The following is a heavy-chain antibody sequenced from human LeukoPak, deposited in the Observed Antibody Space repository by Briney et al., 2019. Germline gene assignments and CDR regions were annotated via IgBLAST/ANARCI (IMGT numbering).Heavy chain of an antibody. CDR3: ARDRSPGNFDY. CDR2: ISSSSTYI. Sequence: GGSLRLSCAASGFTFSSYTMNWVRQDPGKGLEWVSSISSSSTYINYADSVKGRFTISRDNAKNSLYLQMNSRRAEDTAVYYCARDRSPGNFDYWGQGTLVTVSS. CDR1: GFTFSSYT. J-gene: IGHJ4*02. V-gene: IGHV3-21*01. D-gene: IGHD3-10*01.